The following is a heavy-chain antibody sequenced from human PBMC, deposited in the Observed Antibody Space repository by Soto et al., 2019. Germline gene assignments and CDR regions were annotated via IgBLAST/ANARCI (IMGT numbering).Heavy chain of an antibody. V-gene: IGHV4-31*03. J-gene: IGHJ4*02. CDR2: IYYSGST. CDR3: ASSGSSGYYHNY. Sequence: QVQLQESGPGLVKPSQTLSLTCTVPGGSFSSGGYYWSWIRQHPGKGLEWIGYIYYSGSTYYNPSLKSRVTISVDTSKNQFSLKLSSVTAADTAVYYCASSGSSGYYHNYWGQGTLVTVSS. CDR1: GGSFSSGGYY. D-gene: IGHD3-22*01.